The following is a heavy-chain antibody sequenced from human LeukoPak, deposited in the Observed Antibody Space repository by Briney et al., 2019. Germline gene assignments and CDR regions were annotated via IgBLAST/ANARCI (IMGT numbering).Heavy chain of an antibody. CDR2: ISYGGTDK. CDR1: GITFSSYG. CDR3: AKGPTIFGVVTS. J-gene: IGHJ5*02. Sequence: PGGSLRLSCAASGITFSSYGIHWVRQAPGKGLEWVAVISYGGTDKYYADSVKGRFTISRDNSKNTLYLQMSSLRTEDTAVYYCAKGPTIFGVVTSWGQGTLVTVSS. D-gene: IGHD3-3*01. V-gene: IGHV3-30*18.